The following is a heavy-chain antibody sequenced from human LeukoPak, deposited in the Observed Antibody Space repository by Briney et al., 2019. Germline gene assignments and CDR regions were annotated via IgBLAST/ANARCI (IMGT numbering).Heavy chain of an antibody. CDR1: GFTFGDYA. V-gene: IGHV3-49*03. CDR2: IRSKAYGGTT. D-gene: IGHD6-13*01. J-gene: IGHJ4*02. Sequence: GGSLRLSCTASGFTFGDYAMSWFRQAPGKGLEWVGFIRSKAYGGTTEYAASVKGRFTISRDDSKSIAYLQMNSLKTEDTAVYYCAREEQLVNVDYWGQGTLVTVSS. CDR3: AREEQLVNVDY.